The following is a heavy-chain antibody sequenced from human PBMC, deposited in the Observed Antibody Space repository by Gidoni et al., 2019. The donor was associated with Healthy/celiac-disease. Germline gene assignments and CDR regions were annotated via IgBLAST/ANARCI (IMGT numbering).Heavy chain of an antibody. J-gene: IGHJ4*02. V-gene: IGHV3-23*01. D-gene: IGHD2-15*01. CDR2: MSGSGGST. CDR1: GFTFSSYS. Sequence: EVQLLESGGGLVQPGGSLRLSCAASGFTFSSYSMSWVRQAPGKGLEWVSAMSGSGGSTYYADSVKGRFTISRDNSKNTLYLQMNSLRAEDTAVYYCAKGNPEGYCSGGSCYEDYWGQGTLVTVSS. CDR3: AKGNPEGYCSGGSCYEDY.